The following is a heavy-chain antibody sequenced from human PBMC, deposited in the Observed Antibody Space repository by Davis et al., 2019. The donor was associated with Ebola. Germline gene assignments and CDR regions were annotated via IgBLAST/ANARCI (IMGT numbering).Heavy chain of an antibody. CDR3: VRGGRGATKEDSYDP. J-gene: IGHJ5*02. CDR1: GFSFSSYS. V-gene: IGHV3-21*01. Sequence: PGGSLRLSCAASGFSFSSYSMNWVRQAPGKGLEWVSGISSGSGHIYYAASVNGRFTISRDNSENSLYLQMNNLRAADTAVYYCVRGGRGATKEDSYDPWGQGTLVTVSS. CDR2: ISSGSGHI. D-gene: IGHD1-26*01.